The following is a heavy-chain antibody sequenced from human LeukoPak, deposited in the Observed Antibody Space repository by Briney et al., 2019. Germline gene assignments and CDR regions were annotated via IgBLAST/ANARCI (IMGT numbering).Heavy chain of an antibody. CDR1: GGSISSYY. CDR3: ARHSTELRYNWFDP. D-gene: IGHD1-26*01. J-gene: IGHJ5*02. CDR2: IYYSGST. V-gene: IGHV4-59*08. Sequence: SETLSLTCTVSGGSISSYYWSWIRQPPGKGLEWIGYIYYSGSTNYNPSLKSRVTISVDTSKNQFSLKLSSVTAADTAVYYCARHSTELRYNWFDPWGQGTLVTVSS.